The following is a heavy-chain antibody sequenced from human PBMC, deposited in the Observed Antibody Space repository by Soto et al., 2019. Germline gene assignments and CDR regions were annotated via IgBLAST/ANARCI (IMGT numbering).Heavy chain of an antibody. Sequence: QVQLVESGGGVVQPGRSLRLACVASGFTFGTYAIHWVRQAPGKGLQWVALISYEGSNTYYADSVKGRFTVSRDNSKSTLYLQMNCLRPEDTGVYYCARVPPRNNLYYFSGMDVWGQGPSVTVSS. CDR2: ISYEGSNT. V-gene: IGHV3-30-3*01. D-gene: IGHD1-1*01. CDR3: ARVPPRNNLYYFSGMDV. J-gene: IGHJ6*02. CDR1: GFTFGTYA.